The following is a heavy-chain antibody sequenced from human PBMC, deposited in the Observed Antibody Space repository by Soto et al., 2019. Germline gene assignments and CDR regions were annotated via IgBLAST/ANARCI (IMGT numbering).Heavy chain of an antibody. CDR2: ISGSGRNT. J-gene: IGHJ4*02. D-gene: IGHD3-10*01. CDR3: ARDSYYYGSGSYY. Sequence: GGSLRLSCAGTGFTFSADGLNWVRQTPGKGLEWVSGISGSGRNTYYADSVKGRFTISRDNAKNSLYLQMNSLRAEDTAVYYCARDSYYYGSGSYYGSQGTLVTVSS. V-gene: IGHV3-23*01. CDR1: GFTFSADG.